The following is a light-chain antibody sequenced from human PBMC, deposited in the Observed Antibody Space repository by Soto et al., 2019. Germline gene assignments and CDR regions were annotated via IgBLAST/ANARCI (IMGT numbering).Light chain of an antibody. Sequence: EILLTQSPATLYLSPGQRATLSCIASQTVSSNYLAWCQQRPGQAPRLLIYDASNRATGVPARFSGSGSGTDFTLTISSLEPEDFAVYYCQQRTNWLTFGGGTKVDI. V-gene: IGKV3D-20*02. CDR2: DAS. CDR3: QQRTNWLT. J-gene: IGKJ4*01. CDR1: QTVSSNY.